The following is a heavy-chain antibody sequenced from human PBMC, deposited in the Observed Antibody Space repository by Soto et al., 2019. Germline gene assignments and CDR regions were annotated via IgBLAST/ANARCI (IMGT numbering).Heavy chain of an antibody. CDR2: IYYSGST. V-gene: IGHV4-59*01. Sequence: SETLSLTCTVSGGSISSYYWSWIRQPPGKGLEWIGYIYYSGSTNYNPSLKSRVTISVDTSKNQFPLKLSSVTAADTAVYYCARERGGWYGIDYWGQGTLVTVSS. D-gene: IGHD6-19*01. CDR1: GGSISSYY. J-gene: IGHJ4*02. CDR3: ARERGGWYGIDY.